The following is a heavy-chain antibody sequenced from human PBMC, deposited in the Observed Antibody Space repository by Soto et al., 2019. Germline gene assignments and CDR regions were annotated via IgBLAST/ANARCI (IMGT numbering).Heavy chain of an antibody. V-gene: IGHV3-23*01. Sequence: GGSLRLSCAASGFTFSSYAMSWVRQAPGKGLEWVSAISGSGGSTYYADSVKGRFTISRDNSKNTRYLQMNSLRAEDTAVYYCAKDWAGPGIAAAGTSWYFDLWGRGTLVTVSS. CDR1: GFTFSSYA. D-gene: IGHD6-13*01. CDR2: ISGSGGST. CDR3: AKDWAGPGIAAAGTSWYFDL. J-gene: IGHJ2*01.